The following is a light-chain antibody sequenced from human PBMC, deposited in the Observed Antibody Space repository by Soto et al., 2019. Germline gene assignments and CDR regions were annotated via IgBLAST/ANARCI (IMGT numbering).Light chain of an antibody. V-gene: IGKV1-5*01. CDR2: DAS. CDR3: QQYESYSWT. Sequence: DIQMTQSPSSRSASVGDRVTITFRASQSIKTWLAWYQRKPGRAPNLLIYDASSLQSGVPSRFSGSGSGTEFTLTISSLQPDDSETYYCQQYESYSWTFGQGTRLEIK. J-gene: IGKJ5*01. CDR1: QSIKTW.